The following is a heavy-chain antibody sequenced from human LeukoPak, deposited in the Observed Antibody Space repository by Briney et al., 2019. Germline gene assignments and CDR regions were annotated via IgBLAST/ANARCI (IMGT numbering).Heavy chain of an antibody. CDR2: INNDGSGT. CDR1: GFTFSSYW. V-gene: IGHV3-74*01. CDR3: VRGGESTWS. J-gene: IGHJ5*02. Sequence: PGGSPRLSCAASGFTFSSYWMHWVRQAPGKGPVWVSRINNDGSGTTYADSVKGRFTISRDDAKNTLYLQMNSLRAEDTAVYYCVRGGESTWSWGQGTLVTVSS. D-gene: IGHD2-15*01.